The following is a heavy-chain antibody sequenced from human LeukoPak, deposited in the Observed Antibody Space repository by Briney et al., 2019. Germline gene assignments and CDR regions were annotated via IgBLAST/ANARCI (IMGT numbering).Heavy chain of an antibody. D-gene: IGHD1-26*01. CDR1: GGSFNRTNW. CDR3: ARGGNYWPQWWFDP. CDR2: IYYTGST. V-gene: IGHV4-4*02. J-gene: IGHJ5*02. Sequence: SETLSLTCAVSGGSFNRTNWWSWVRQPPGKGLEWIGYIYYTGSTSYNPSLKSRVTMSLDASKNQFSLELNSVTPADTAVYYCARGGNYWPQWWFDPWGRGTLVTVSS.